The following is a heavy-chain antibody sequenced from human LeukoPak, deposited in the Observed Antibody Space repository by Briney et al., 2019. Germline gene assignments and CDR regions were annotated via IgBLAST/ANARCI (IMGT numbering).Heavy chain of an antibody. CDR3: ARVRSAAAGPLDY. V-gene: IGHV3-30*07. CDR1: GFTFSSYA. D-gene: IGHD6-13*01. Sequence: PGGSLRLSCAASGFTFSSYAMHWVRQAPGKGREWLAVISYDGSEKYYADSVKGRFTISRDDSKNTLYLQMNSLRAEDTAVYYCARVRSAAAGPLDYWGQGTLVTVSS. J-gene: IGHJ4*02. CDR2: ISYDGSEK.